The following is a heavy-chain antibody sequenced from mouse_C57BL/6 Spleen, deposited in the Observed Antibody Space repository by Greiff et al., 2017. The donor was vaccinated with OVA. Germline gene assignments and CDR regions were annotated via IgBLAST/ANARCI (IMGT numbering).Heavy chain of an antibody. D-gene: IGHD2-4*01. CDR2: LDPEDGDT. J-gene: IGHJ3*01. CDR1: GFNIKDYY. CDR3: STLARVYDYEGFAY. V-gene: IGHV14-1*01. Sequence: VQLQQSGAELVRPGASVKLSCTASGFNIKDYYMHWVKQRPEQGLEWIGRLDPEDGDTEYAPKFQGKATLPADTSSNTAYLQLSSLTSEDTAVYYWSTLARVYDYEGFAYWGQGTLVTVSA.